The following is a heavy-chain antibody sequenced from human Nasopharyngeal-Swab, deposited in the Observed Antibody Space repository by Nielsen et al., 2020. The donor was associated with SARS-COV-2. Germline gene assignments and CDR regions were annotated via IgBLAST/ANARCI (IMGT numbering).Heavy chain of an antibody. CDR3: ARDVWDIVVVVAANGFDY. J-gene: IGHJ4*02. Sequence: VRQAPGKGLEWVANIKQDGSEKYYVDSVKGRFTISRDNAKNSLYLQMNSLKAEDTAAYYCARDVWDIVVVVAANGFDYWGQGTLVTVSS. CDR2: IKQDGSEK. V-gene: IGHV3-7*01. D-gene: IGHD2-15*01.